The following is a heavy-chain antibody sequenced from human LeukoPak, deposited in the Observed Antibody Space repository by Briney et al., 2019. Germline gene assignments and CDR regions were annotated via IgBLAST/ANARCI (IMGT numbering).Heavy chain of an antibody. CDR2: IYHSGST. CDR3: ARDDFMDV. J-gene: IGHJ6*04. D-gene: IGHD3-3*01. CDR1: GGSISSGGYY. V-gene: IGHV4-30-2*01. Sequence: TSETLSLTCTVSGGSISSGGYYWSWIRQPPGKGLEWIGYIYHSGSTYYNPSLKSRVTISVDRSKNQFSLKLSSVTAADAAVYYCARDDFMDVWGKGTTVTVSS.